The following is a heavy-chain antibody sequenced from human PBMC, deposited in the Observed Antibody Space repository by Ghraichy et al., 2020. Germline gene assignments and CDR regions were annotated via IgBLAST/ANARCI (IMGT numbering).Heavy chain of an antibody. CDR2: INPNSGGT. J-gene: IGHJ4*02. V-gene: IGHV1-2*06. CDR1: GYTFTGYY. Sequence: ASVKVSCKASGYTFTGYYMHWVRQAPGQGLEWMGRINPNSGGTSYAQKFQGRVTMTRDTSISTAYMELNRLTSDDTAVYYCARANGVVAAGVGYWGQGTLVTVSS. CDR3: ARANGVVAAGVGY. D-gene: IGHD2-15*01.